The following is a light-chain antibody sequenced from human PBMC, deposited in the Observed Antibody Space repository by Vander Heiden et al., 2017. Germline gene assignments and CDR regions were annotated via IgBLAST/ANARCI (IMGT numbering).Light chain of an antibody. Sequence: QSALTRPPSASGSPGQSVTISCTENSSDVGGYNYVAWYQQNPGKAPKLMIYEVSKRPSGVPDRFSGSKSGNTASLTVSGLQAEDEADYYCSSYAGSNNVFGTGTKVTVL. V-gene: IGLV2-8*01. CDR1: SSDVGGYNY. CDR2: EVS. J-gene: IGLJ1*01. CDR3: SSYAGSNNV.